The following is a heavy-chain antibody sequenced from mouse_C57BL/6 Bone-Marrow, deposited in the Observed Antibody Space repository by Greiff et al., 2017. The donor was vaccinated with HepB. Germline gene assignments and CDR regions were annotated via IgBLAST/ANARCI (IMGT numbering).Heavy chain of an antibody. CDR1: GYAFSSSW. Sequence: QVQLQQSGPELVKPGASVKISCKASGYAFSSSWMNWVKQRPGKGLEWIGRIYPGDGDTNYNGKFKDKATLTVDKSSSTAYMQLSSLTSEDSAVYYCARSLSGLWGQGTTLTVSS. CDR3: ARSLSGL. CDR2: IYPGDGDT. D-gene: IGHD6-5*01. J-gene: IGHJ2*01. V-gene: IGHV1-82*01.